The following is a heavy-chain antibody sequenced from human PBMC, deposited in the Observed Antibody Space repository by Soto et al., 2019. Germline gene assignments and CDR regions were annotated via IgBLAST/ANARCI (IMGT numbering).Heavy chain of an antibody. D-gene: IGHD1-1*01. Sequence: GGSLRLSCAASGFTFSSYAMSWVRQAPGKGLEWVSTISRSGASTYYADSLKGRFTISRDNSKNTLYLQMNSLRAEDTAVYFCAKDPLYNWNDEVSYYYYMDVWGKGTTVTVSS. CDR3: AKDPLYNWNDEVSYYYYMDV. CDR1: GFTFSSYA. CDR2: ISRSGAST. J-gene: IGHJ6*03. V-gene: IGHV3-23*01.